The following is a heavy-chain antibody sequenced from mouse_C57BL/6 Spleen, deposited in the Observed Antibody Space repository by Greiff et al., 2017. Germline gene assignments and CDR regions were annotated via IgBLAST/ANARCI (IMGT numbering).Heavy chain of an antibody. V-gene: IGHV1-39*01. CDR2: INPNYGTT. Sequence: QLQESGPELVKPGASVKISCKASGYSFTDYNMNWVKQSNGKSLEWIGVINPNYGTTSYNQKFKGKATLTVDQSSSTAYMQLNSLTSEDSAVYYCARYNYYGSSYLWYFDVWGTGTTVTVSS. CDR1: GYSFTDYN. J-gene: IGHJ1*03. D-gene: IGHD1-1*01. CDR3: ARYNYYGSSYLWYFDV.